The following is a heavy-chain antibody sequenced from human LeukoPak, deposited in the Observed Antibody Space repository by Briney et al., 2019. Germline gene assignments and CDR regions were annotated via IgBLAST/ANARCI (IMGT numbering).Heavy chain of an antibody. D-gene: IGHD3-16*01. J-gene: IGHJ4*02. V-gene: IGHV4-61*02. CDR3: ARESRGGVIDY. CDR2: IYTSGGT. Sequence: SETLSLTCTVSGGSISSGSYYCSWIRQPAGKGLEWIGRIYTSGGTNYNPSLKSRVTISVDTSKNQYSLKLSSVTAADTAVFYCARESRGGVIDYWGQGTLVTVSS. CDR1: GGSISSGSYY.